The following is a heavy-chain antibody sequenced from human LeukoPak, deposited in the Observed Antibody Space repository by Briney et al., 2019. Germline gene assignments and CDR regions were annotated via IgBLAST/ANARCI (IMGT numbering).Heavy chain of an antibody. J-gene: IGHJ6*02. CDR1: GGSFGGYY. CDR3: ARGFRLRFLEWLLRAPSYYYYGMDV. Sequence: SETLSLTCAVYGGSFGGYYWSWIRQPPGKGLEWIGEINHSGSTNYNPSLKSRVTISVDTSKSQFSLKLSSVTAADTAVYYCARGFRLRFLEWLLRAPSYYYYGMDVWGQGTTVTVSS. V-gene: IGHV4-34*01. CDR2: INHSGST. D-gene: IGHD3-3*01.